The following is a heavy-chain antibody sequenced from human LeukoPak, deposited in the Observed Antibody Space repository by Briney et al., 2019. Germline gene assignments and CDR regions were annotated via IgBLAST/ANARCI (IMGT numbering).Heavy chain of an antibody. CDR2: IYYSGST. D-gene: IGHD5-18*01. J-gene: IGHJ5*02. CDR3: ARGAGGYTYGFDP. CDR1: GGSISSYY. V-gene: IGHV4-59*01. Sequence: SETLSLTCTVSGGSISSYYWSWIRQPPGKGLEWIGYIYYSGSTNYNPSLKSRVTISVDTSKNQFSLKLSSVTAADTAVYYCARGAGGYTYGFDPWGQGTLVTVSS.